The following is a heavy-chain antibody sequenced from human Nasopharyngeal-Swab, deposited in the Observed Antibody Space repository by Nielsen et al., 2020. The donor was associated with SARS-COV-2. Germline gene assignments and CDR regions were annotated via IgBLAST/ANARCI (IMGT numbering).Heavy chain of an antibody. J-gene: IGHJ6*02. CDR2: IKSKTDGGTT. V-gene: IGHV3-15*01. Sequence: GESLKISCAASGFTFSNAWMSRVRQAPGKGLEWVGRIKSKTDGGTTDYAAPVKGRFTISRDDSKNTLYLQMNSLKTEDTAVYYCTTESVWGSYRYLGYYYYYGMDVWGQGTTVTVSS. CDR3: TTESVWGSYRYLGYYYYYGMDV. D-gene: IGHD3-16*02. CDR1: GFTFSNAW.